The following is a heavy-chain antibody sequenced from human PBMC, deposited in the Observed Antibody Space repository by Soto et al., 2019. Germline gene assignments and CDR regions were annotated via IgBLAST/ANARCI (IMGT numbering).Heavy chain of an antibody. V-gene: IGHV3-73*01. J-gene: IGHJ4*02. Sequence: PVGSLRLSCAASGFTFSGSAMHWVRQASGKGLEWVGRIRSKANSYATAYAASVKGRFTISRDDSKNTAYLQMNSLKTEDTAVYYCFYYGSGSYSKGDYWGQGTLVTVSS. CDR1: GFTFSGSA. CDR2: IRSKANSYAT. CDR3: FYYGSGSYSKGDY. D-gene: IGHD3-10*01.